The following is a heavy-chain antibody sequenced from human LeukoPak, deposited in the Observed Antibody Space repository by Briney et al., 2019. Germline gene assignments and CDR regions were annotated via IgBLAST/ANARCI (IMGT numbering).Heavy chain of an antibody. CDR2: MNPNSGNT. CDR3: ARDFGSSSSVDY. D-gene: IGHD6-6*01. V-gene: IGHV1-8*01. J-gene: IGHJ4*02. Sequence: ASVKVSCKASGYTFTSYDINWVRQATGQGLEWMGWMNPNSGNTGYAQKFQGRVTMTRNTSISTAYMELSSLRSDDTAVYYCARDFGSSSSVDYWGQGTLVTVSS. CDR1: GYTFTSYD.